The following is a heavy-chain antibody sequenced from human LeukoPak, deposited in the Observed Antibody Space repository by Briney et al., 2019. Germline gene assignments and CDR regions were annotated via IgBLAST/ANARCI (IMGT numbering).Heavy chain of an antibody. J-gene: IGHJ6*02. CDR3: ARDKTRYCSSTSCYYGMDV. CDR2: IYYSGST. D-gene: IGHD2-2*01. CDR1: GGSISSYY. Sequence: PSETLSLTCTVSGGSISSYYWSWIRQPPGKGPEWIGYIYYSGSTNYNPSLKSRVTISVDTSKNQFSLKLSSVTAADTAVYYCARDKTRYCSSTSCYYGMDVWGQGTTVTVS. V-gene: IGHV4-59*01.